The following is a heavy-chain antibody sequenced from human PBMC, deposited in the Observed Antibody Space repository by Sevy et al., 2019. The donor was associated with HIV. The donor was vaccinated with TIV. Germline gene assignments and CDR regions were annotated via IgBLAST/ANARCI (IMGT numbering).Heavy chain of an antibody. V-gene: IGHV3-73*01. J-gene: IGHJ4*02. Sequence: GEALKISCAASGFSFSGSAMHWVRQASGKGLEWVGRMRSKSNSYGTAYAASVKGRFTISRDDSKNTAYLEMNGLKTEGSAVYYCTRTGSSWYVYPLDYWGQGTLVTVSS. D-gene: IGHD6-13*01. CDR1: GFSFSGSA. CDR2: MRSKSNSYGT. CDR3: TRTGSSWYVYPLDY.